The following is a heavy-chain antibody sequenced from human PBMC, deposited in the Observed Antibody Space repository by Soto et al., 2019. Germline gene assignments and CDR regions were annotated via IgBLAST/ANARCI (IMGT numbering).Heavy chain of an antibody. CDR3: ARDPAPIGWYDYWGGLGY. CDR1: GFTFSNYW. V-gene: IGHV3-74*03. D-gene: IGHD6-19*01. CDR2: INSDGSST. J-gene: IGHJ4*02. Sequence: GGSLRLSCAASGFTFSNYWMHWVRQAPGKGLVWVSRINSDGSSTMYADSVKGRFTIFRDNAKNTLYLQMNSLRAEDTAVYYCARDPAPIGWYDYWGGLGYWGQGTLVTVSS.